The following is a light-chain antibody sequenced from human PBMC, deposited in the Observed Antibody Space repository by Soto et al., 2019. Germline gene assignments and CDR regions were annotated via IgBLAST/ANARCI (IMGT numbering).Light chain of an antibody. CDR2: DVS. CDR1: SSDVGGYNY. Sequence: QSVLTQPASVSGSPGQSITISCTGTSSDVGGYNYVAWYQQHPGKAPKLMIFDVSNRPSGVSNRFSGSKSGNMASLTISGLQAEDEADYYRSSYTTSSTPVFGTGTKVTVL. V-gene: IGLV2-14*01. CDR3: SSYTTSSTPV. J-gene: IGLJ1*01.